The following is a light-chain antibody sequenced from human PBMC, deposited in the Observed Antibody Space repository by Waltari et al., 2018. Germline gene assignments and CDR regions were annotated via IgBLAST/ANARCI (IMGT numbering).Light chain of an antibody. J-gene: IGKJ4*01. CDR2: AAS. Sequence: TQLTQSPSSLAASVGDRVTISCRTSQVILGYLSWYQQKPGKAPKLLFYAASTLQSGVPSRFSCSGSGMDFNITISNLQPEDFATYYCQQLKSYPITFGGGTKVEIK. CDR1: QVILGY. CDR3: QQLKSYPIT. V-gene: IGKV1-9*01.